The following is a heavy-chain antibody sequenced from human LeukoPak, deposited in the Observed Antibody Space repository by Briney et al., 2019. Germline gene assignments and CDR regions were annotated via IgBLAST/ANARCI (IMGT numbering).Heavy chain of an antibody. Sequence: PGRSLRLSCAASGFTFSSYAMHWVRQAPGKGLEWVAVISHDGTVKHHADSVKGRFTISRDNSKNILYLQMNSLRPDDTAVYYCAKEMTKYSSTCFDYWGQGTLVTVSS. CDR2: ISHDGTVK. CDR3: AKEMTKYSSTCFDY. V-gene: IGHV3-30*04. CDR1: GFTFSSYA. J-gene: IGHJ4*02. D-gene: IGHD6-13*01.